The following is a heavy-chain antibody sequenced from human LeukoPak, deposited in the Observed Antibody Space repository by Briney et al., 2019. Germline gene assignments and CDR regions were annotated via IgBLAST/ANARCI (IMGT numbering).Heavy chain of an antibody. CDR1: GFTFSSYA. Sequence: GGSLRLSCAASGFTFSSYAMSWVRQAPGKGLEWVSAISGSGGSTYYADSVKGRFTISRDNSKNTLYLQMNSLRAEDTAVYYCAKDGGGYSSGWYYFDYWGQGTLVTVSS. D-gene: IGHD6-19*01. CDR2: ISGSGGST. CDR3: AKDGGGYSSGWYYFDY. J-gene: IGHJ4*02. V-gene: IGHV3-23*01.